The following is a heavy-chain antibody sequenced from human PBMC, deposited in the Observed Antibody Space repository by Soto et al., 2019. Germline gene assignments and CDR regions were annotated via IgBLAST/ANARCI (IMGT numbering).Heavy chain of an antibody. CDR3: ARVTTVVTSLFDY. V-gene: IGHV4-38-2*01. D-gene: IGHD4-17*01. Sequence: LSLTCAVSGYSISSGYYWGWIRQPPGKGLEWIGSIYHSGSTYYNPSLKSRVTISVDTSKNQFSLKLSSVTAADTAVYYCARVTTVVTSLFDYWGQGTLVTVSS. J-gene: IGHJ4*02. CDR2: IYHSGST. CDR1: GYSISSGYY.